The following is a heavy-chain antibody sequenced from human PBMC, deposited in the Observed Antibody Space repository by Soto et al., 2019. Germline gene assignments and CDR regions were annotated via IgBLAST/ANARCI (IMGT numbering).Heavy chain of an antibody. V-gene: IGHV4-39*01. CDR3: ARHGSN. CDR2: IYYSGIT. Sequence: QLQLQESGPGLVKPSETLSLTCTVSGVSISNSSYYWGWIRRPPGKGLEWIGTIYYSGITYYNPSLKSRVTISVDTSKNQFSLKLISVTAADTAVYYCARHGSNWGQGTLVTVSS. CDR1: GVSISNSSYY. J-gene: IGHJ4*02.